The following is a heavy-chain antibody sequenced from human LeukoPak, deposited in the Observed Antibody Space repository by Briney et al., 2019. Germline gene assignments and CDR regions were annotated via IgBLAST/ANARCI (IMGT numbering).Heavy chain of an antibody. CDR3: ARDPRTVRI. D-gene: IGHD1-1*01. CDR2: ISGNSGDI. CDR1: GFTFSSYS. Sequence: PGGSLRLSCAASGFTFSSYSMNWVRQAPGKGLEWLSYISGNSGDINYADSVKGRFTISRDNAKNSLYLQMNSLRVEDTAVYYCARDPRTVRIWGQGTLVTVSS. V-gene: IGHV3-21*01. J-gene: IGHJ4*02.